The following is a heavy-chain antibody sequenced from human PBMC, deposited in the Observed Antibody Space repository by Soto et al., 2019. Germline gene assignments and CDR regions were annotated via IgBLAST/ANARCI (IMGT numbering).Heavy chain of an antibody. D-gene: IGHD3-16*02. CDR1: GGSISSGVYY. V-gene: IGHV4-31*03. J-gene: IGHJ4*02. Sequence: SETLSLTCTVSGGSISSGVYYWSWIRQHPGKGLEWIGYIYYSGSTYYNPSLKSRVTISVDTSKNQFSLKLSSVTAADTAVYYCARGSNYDYIWGSYRYTYDYWGQGTLVTVSS. CDR3: ARGSNYDYIWGSYRYTYDY. CDR2: IYYSGST.